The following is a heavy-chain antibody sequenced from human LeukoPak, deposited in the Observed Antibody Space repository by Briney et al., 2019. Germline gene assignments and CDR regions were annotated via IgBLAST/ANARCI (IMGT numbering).Heavy chain of an antibody. J-gene: IGHJ5*02. Sequence: SETLSLTCAVYGGSFSGYYWSWIRQPPGKGLEWIGEINHSGSTNHNPSLKSRVTISVDTSKNQFSLKLSSVTAADTAVYYCARGQRGIAAAGTGWFDPWGQGTLVTVSS. D-gene: IGHD6-13*01. V-gene: IGHV4-34*01. CDR1: GGSFSGYY. CDR3: ARGQRGIAAAGTGWFDP. CDR2: INHSGST.